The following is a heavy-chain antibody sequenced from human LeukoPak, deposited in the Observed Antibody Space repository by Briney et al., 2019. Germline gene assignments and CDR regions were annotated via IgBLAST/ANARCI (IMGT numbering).Heavy chain of an antibody. Sequence: GGSLRLSCAASGFTFSSYAMHWVRQAPGKGLEWVAVISYDGSNKYYADSVKGRFTISRDNSKNTVYLQMNSLRPEDTAEYYCARAWGEGTPTDYWGQGTLVTVSS. V-gene: IGHV3-30*04. D-gene: IGHD1-1*01. CDR1: GFTFSSYA. CDR2: ISYDGSNK. J-gene: IGHJ4*02. CDR3: ARAWGEGTPTDY.